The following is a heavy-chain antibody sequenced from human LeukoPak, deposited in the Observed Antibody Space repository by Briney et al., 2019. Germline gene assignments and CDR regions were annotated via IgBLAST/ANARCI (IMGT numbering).Heavy chain of an antibody. CDR1: GYTFTSYG. D-gene: IGHD6-13*01. J-gene: IGHJ4*02. V-gene: IGHV1-69*13. Sequence: ASVKVSCKASGYTFTSYGISWVRQAPGQGLEWMGGIIPIFGTANYAQKFQGRVTITADESTSTAYMELSSLRSEDTAVYYCARDGPGSSSWPPGGDYWGQGTLVTVSS. CDR2: IIPIFGTA. CDR3: ARDGPGSSSWPPGGDY.